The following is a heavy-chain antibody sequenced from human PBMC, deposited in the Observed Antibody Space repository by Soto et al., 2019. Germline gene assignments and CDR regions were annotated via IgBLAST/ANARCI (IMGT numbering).Heavy chain of an antibody. D-gene: IGHD1-26*01. CDR1: GGSLSSYS. V-gene: IGHV4-59*01. J-gene: IGHJ5*02. Sequence: QVQLQESGPGQVKPSETLSLTCSVSGGSLSSYSWTWIRQPPGKGLEYIGYTYYGGNTKYNPALKSRINISVDPSKSHVSLKLRAVTAADTAVYFCARGPPYHLIVGPTRGPWFDPWGPGTLVTVSS. CDR3: ARGPPYHLIVGPTRGPWFDP. CDR2: TYYGGNT.